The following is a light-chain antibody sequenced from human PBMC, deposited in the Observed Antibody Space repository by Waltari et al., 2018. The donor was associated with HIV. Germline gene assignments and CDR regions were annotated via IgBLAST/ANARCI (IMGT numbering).Light chain of an antibody. Sequence: QAVVTQEPSLTVSPGGTVTLTCGSSTGAVTSGHYPYWFQQKPGQAPRTLIYDTTNNPSWTPARFSASLLGGKAALTLSGAQPEDEAEYYCLVSYSGARVFGGGTKLTVL. CDR1: TGAVTSGHY. V-gene: IGLV7-46*01. CDR3: LVSYSGARV. CDR2: DTT. J-gene: IGLJ2*01.